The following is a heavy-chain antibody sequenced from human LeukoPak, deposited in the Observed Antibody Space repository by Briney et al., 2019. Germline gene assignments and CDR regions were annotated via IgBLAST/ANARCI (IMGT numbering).Heavy chain of an antibody. D-gene: IGHD5-18*01. CDR3: AKDTAMVTWDAFDI. V-gene: IGHV3-9*01. CDR2: ISWNSGSL. J-gene: IGHJ3*02. Sequence: GGSLRLSCAASGFTFDDYAMHWVRQAPGKGLEWVSGISWNSGSLGYADSVKGRFTISRDNAKNSLYLQMNSLRAEDTALYYCAKDTAMVTWDAFDIWGQGTMVTVSS. CDR1: GFTFDDYA.